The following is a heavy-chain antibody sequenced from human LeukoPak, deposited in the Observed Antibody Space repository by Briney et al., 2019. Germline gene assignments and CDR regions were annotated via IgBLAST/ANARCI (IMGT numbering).Heavy chain of an antibody. CDR1: GYTFTSYG. CDR3: ARSGKSSGYSPQGY. Sequence: GASVKVSCKASGYTFTSYGISWARQAPGQGLEGMGWISAYNGNTNYAQKLQGRVTMTTDTSTSTAYMELRSLRSDDTAVYYCARSGKSSGYSPQGYWGQGTLVTVSS. D-gene: IGHD3-22*01. V-gene: IGHV1-18*01. J-gene: IGHJ4*02. CDR2: ISAYNGNT.